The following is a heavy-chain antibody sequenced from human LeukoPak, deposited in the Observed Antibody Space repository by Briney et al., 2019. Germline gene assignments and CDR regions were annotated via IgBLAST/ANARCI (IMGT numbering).Heavy chain of an antibody. CDR2: ISGDSGSR. CDR3: AEPGRDDGSGYYGGDLDY. CDR1: GFTFDDYA. Sequence: PGGSLRLSCAAFGFTFDDYAMHWVRQAPGKGLEWVSLISGDSGSRYYADSVKGRFTISKDNSKNSLYLQMNSLRTEDTALYYCAEPGRDDGSGYYGGDLDYWGQGTLVTVSS. V-gene: IGHV3-43*02. D-gene: IGHD3-22*01. J-gene: IGHJ4*02.